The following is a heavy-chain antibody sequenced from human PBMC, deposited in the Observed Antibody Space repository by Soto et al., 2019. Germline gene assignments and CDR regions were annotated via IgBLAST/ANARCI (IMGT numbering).Heavy chain of an antibody. CDR1: GFTFSSYA. J-gene: IGHJ4*02. Sequence: GGSLRLSCAASGFTFSSYAMHWVRQAPGKGLEWVAVISYDGSNKYYADSVKGRFTISRDNSKNTLYLQMNSLRAEDTAVYYCARDGEGKNYADYWGQGTLVTVSS. D-gene: IGHD7-27*01. CDR2: ISYDGSNK. V-gene: IGHV3-30-3*01. CDR3: ARDGEGKNYADY.